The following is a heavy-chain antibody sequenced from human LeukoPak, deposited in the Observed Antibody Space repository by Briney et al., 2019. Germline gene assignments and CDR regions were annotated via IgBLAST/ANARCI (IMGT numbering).Heavy chain of an antibody. Sequence: GGSLRLSCAASGFTFSSYGMHWVRQAPGKGLEWVAVIWYDGSNKYYADSVKGRFTISRDNSKNTLYLQMNSLRAEDTAVYYCARAVTGFTRWFGYYYYGMDVWGQGTTVTVSS. V-gene: IGHV3-33*01. CDR1: GFTFSSYG. CDR3: ARAVTGFTRWFGYYYYGMDV. CDR2: IWYDGSNK. J-gene: IGHJ6*02. D-gene: IGHD3-10*01.